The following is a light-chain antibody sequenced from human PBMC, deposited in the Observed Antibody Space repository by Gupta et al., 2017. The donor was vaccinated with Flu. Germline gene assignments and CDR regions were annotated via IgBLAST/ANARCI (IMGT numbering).Light chain of an antibody. CDR2: DAS. CDR3: QQHSHFPMFT. Sequence: EIILTQSPVTLSLSPGERAVLSCRASQSVSNYLAWYQQRPGQAPRLLMFDASKRAAGIPARFGGSGCGKDLTLTITTREPEDFAVYYCQQHSHFPMFTFGQGTKLDIK. J-gene: IGKJ2*01. V-gene: IGKV3-11*01. CDR1: QSVSNY.